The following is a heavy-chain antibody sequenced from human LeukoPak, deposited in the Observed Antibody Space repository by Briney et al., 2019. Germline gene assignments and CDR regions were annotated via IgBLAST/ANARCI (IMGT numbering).Heavy chain of an antibody. CDR3: AAGVTYYYDSSGPTPGSTFDI. CDR2: ISSSSSYT. Sequence: GGSLRLSCAASGFTFSDYYMSWIRHAAGKGLEWVSYISSSSSYTNYADSVKGRFTISRDNAKNSLYLQMNSLRAEDTAVYYCAAGVTYYYDSSGPTPGSTFDIWGQGTMVTVSS. CDR1: GFTFSDYY. V-gene: IGHV3-11*06. J-gene: IGHJ3*02. D-gene: IGHD3-22*01.